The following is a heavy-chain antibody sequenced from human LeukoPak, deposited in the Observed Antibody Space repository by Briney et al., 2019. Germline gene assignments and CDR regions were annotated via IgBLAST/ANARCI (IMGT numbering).Heavy chain of an antibody. Sequence: KPSETLSLTCAVYGGSFSGYYWSWIRQPPGKGLEWIGSIYYSGSTYYNPSLKSRVTISVDTSKNQFSLKLSSVTAADTAVYYCARGPYSYGRESAFDIWGQGTMVTVSS. CDR2: IYYSGST. CDR1: GGSFSGYY. CDR3: ARGPYSYGRESAFDI. V-gene: IGHV4-34*01. D-gene: IGHD5-18*01. J-gene: IGHJ3*02.